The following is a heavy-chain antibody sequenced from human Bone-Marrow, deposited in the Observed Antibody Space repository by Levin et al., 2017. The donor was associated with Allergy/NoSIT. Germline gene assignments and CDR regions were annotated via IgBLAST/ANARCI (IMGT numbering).Heavy chain of an antibody. V-gene: IGHV3-23*01. D-gene: IGHD2/OR15-2a*01. CDR3: AKPIQISLSGSFDC. Sequence: LAGGSLRLSCAASGFTFSSYALTWVRQAPEKGLEWVSAISAGGDTTYYADSVKGRFTVSRDDSKNALYLEMNNLRAEDTAVYFCAKPIQISLSGSFDCWGQGTLVTVSS. CDR1: GFTFSSYA. J-gene: IGHJ4*02. CDR2: ISAGGDTT.